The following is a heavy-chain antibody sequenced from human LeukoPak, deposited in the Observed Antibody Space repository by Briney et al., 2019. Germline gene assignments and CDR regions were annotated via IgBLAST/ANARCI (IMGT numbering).Heavy chain of an antibody. V-gene: IGHV3-30-3*01. Sequence: GGSLRLSCAASGFTFSSYAMHWVRQAPGKGLEWVAVISYDGSNKYYADPVKGRFTISRDNSKNTLYLQMNSLRAEDTAVYYWARDIRYGGKQPIYYYYGMDVWGQGTTVTVSS. CDR3: ARDIRYGGKQPIYYYYGMDV. CDR2: ISYDGSNK. D-gene: IGHD4-23*01. CDR1: GFTFSSYA. J-gene: IGHJ6*02.